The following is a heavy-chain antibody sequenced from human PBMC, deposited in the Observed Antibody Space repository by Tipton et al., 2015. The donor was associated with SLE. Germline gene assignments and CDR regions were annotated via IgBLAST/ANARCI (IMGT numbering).Heavy chain of an antibody. D-gene: IGHD1-26*01. J-gene: IGHJ2*01. CDR3: ARQWVATVADWYFDL. CDR1: GGSISSSSYY. V-gene: IGHV4-39*07. Sequence: TLSLTCTVSGGSISSSSYYWGWIRQPPGKGLEWIGSIYYSGSTYYNPSLKSRVTISVDTSKNQFSLKLNSVTAADTAVYYCARQWVATVADWYFDLWGRGTLVTVSS. CDR2: IYYSGST.